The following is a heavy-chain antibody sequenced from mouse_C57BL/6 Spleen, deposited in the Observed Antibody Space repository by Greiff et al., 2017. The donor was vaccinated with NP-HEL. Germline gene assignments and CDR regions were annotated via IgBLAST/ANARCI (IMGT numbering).Heavy chain of an antibody. D-gene: IGHD2-1*01. Sequence: VQLQQSGPELVKPGASVKISCKASGYSFTGYYMNWVKQSPEKSLEWIGEINPSTGGTTYNQKFKAKATLTVDKSSSTAYMQLKSLTSEDSAVYYCARGGNYWFAYWGQGTLVTVSA. J-gene: IGHJ3*01. CDR1: GYSFTGYY. V-gene: IGHV1-42*01. CDR2: INPSTGGT. CDR3: ARGGNYWFAY.